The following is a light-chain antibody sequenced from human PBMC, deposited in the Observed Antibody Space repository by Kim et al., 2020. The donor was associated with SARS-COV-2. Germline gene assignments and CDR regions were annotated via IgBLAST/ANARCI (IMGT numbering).Light chain of an antibody. J-gene: IGKJ1*01. V-gene: IGKV3-11*01. CDR2: GAS. Sequence: SSPGERAPLSSRASGTGGSYLAWYQQKRGQAPRLIIYGASNRAAGIPARFSGSGSETDFTLTISSLEPEDFAVYYCQQRDSWPRTFGRGTKVDIK. CDR1: GTGGSY. CDR3: QQRDSWPRT.